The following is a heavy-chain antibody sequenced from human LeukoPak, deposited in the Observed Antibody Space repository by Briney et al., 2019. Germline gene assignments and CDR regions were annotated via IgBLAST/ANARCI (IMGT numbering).Heavy chain of an antibody. J-gene: IGHJ4*02. D-gene: IGHD3-16*02. CDR2: ISGSGGST. CDR3: ARDPGYLYYFDY. Sequence: GGTLRLSCAASGFTFSSYGMSWVRQAPGKGLEWVSAISGSGGSTYYADSVKGRFTISRDNSKNTLYLQMNSLRAEDTAVYYCARDPGYLYYFDYWGQGTLVTVSS. V-gene: IGHV3-23*01. CDR1: GFTFSSYG.